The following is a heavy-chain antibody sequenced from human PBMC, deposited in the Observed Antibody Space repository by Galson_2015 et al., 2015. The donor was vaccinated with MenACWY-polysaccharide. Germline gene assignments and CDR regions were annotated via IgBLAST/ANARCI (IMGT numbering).Heavy chain of an antibody. V-gene: IGHV3-15*01. CDR1: GFTFTNTW. D-gene: IGHD3-9*01. CDR2: INTNTGGGTK. CDR3: TSDGKIRFFDLHGTEF. Sequence: SLRLSCAASGFTFTNTWMTWVRKAPGQRLEWVGRINTNTGGGTKDHAAPVKGRFTISRADAKNRLYLHLNSLKIKDTAVYYCTSDGKIRFFDLHGTEFWGQGTLVTVSS. J-gene: IGHJ4*01.